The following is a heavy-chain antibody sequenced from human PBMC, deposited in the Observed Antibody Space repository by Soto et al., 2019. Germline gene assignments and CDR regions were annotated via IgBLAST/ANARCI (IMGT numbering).Heavy chain of an antibody. CDR2: ISGSGGST. D-gene: IGHD6-13*01. CDR3: DLTLYRSSLLNWDTSPVHRDY. V-gene: IGHV3-23*01. CDR1: GFTFSSYA. J-gene: IGHJ4*02. Sequence: EGSLRLSCAASGFTFSSYAMSWVRQAPGKGLEWVSAISGSGGSTYYADSVKGRFTISRDNSKNTLYLQMNSLRAEDTAVYYCDLTLYRSSLLNWDTSPVHRDYCGQGTLVTVSS.